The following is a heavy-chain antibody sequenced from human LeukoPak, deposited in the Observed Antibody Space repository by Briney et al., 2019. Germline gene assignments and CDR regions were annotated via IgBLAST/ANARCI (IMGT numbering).Heavy chain of an antibody. CDR1: GGTFSSYA. CDR2: IIPILGIA. Sequence: SVKVSCKASGGTFSSYAISWVRQAPGQGLEWMGRIIPILGIANYAQKFQGRVTITADKSTSTAYMELSSLRSEDTAVYYCAREYSSGWSLLGWFDPWGQGTLVTVSS. CDR3: AREYSSGWSLLGWFDP. D-gene: IGHD6-19*01. J-gene: IGHJ5*02. V-gene: IGHV1-69*04.